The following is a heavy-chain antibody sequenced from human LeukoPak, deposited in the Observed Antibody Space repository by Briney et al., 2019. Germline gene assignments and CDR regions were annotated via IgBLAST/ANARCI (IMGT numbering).Heavy chain of an antibody. CDR1: GGSFSGYY. V-gene: IGHV4-34*01. D-gene: IGHD2-21*02. CDR3: ARAGKQQLVEGMVTAIPRAFDY. J-gene: IGHJ4*02. CDR2: INHSGST. Sequence: SETLSLTCAVYGGSFSGYYWSWIRQPPGKGLEWIGEINHSGSTNYNPSLKSRVTISVDTSKNQLSLKLSSVTAADTAVYYCARAGKQQLVEGMVTAIPRAFDYWGQGTLVTVSS.